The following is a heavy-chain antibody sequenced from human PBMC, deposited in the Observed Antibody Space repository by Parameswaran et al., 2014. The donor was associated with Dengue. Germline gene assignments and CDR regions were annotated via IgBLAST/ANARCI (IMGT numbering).Heavy chain of an antibody. CDR2: IYSGGST. Sequence: VRQAPGKGLEWVSVIYSGGSTYYADSVKGRFTISRDNSKNTLYLQMNSLRAEDTAVYYCARAQGSGSYYYSLGDDAFDIWGQGTMVTVSS. CDR3: ARAQGSGSYYYSLGDDAFDI. J-gene: IGHJ3*02. V-gene: IGHV3-53*01. D-gene: IGHD3-10*01.